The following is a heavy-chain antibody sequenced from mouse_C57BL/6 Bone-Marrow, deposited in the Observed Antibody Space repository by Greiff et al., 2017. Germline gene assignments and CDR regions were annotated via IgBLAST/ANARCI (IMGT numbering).Heavy chain of an antibody. CDR2: LDPEDGDT. CDR1: GFNINDYY. Sequence: VQLQQSGAELVRPGASVKLSCTASGFNINDYYMHWVKQRPEQGLAWIGRLDPEDGDTEYARKFKGKATMTSDTSSNTAYLQLSSLTSEDTAVYYCAYYSNPYYAMDYWGQGTSVTVSS. CDR3: AYYSNPYYAMDY. J-gene: IGHJ4*01. D-gene: IGHD2-5*01. V-gene: IGHV14-1*01.